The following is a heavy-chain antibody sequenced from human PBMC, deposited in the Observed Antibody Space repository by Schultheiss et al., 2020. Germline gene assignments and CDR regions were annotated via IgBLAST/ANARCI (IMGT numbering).Heavy chain of an antibody. J-gene: IGHJ5*02. CDR1: GGSISSGSYY. CDR2: IYTSGST. Sequence: SETLSLTCTVSGGSISSGSYYWSWIRQPAGKGLEWIGRIYTSGSTNYNPSLKSRVTISVDTSKNQFSLKLSSVTAADTAVYYCARKGRYYYGSGSYYNGVGWFDPWGQGTLVTVSS. D-gene: IGHD3-10*01. CDR3: ARKGRYYYGSGSYYNGVGWFDP. V-gene: IGHV4-61*02.